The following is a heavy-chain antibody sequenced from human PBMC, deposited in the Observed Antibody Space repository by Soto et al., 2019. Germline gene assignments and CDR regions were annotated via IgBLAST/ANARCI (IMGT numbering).Heavy chain of an antibody. CDR2: INHSGST. CDR1: GGSFSGYY. D-gene: IGHD3-3*01. V-gene: IGHV4-34*01. Sequence: QVQLQQWGAGLLKPSETLSLTCAVYGGSFSGYYWSWIRQPPGKGLEWIGEINHSGSTNYNPSLKSRVTISVDTSKNQFSLKLSSVTAEDTAVYYCARASVWNYDFWSGLNYWYFDLWGRGTLVTVSS. CDR3: ARASVWNYDFWSGLNYWYFDL. J-gene: IGHJ2*01.